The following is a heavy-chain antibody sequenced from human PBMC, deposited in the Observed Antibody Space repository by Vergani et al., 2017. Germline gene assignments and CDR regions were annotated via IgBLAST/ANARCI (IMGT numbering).Heavy chain of an antibody. CDR3: ARDSWCYVWGSYEAWFDP. J-gene: IGHJ5*02. V-gene: IGHV4-38-2*02. D-gene: IGHD3-16*01. CDR2: IYHSGST. Sequence: QVQLQESGPGLVKPSETLSLTCTVSGYSISSGYYWGWIRQPPGKGLEWIGSIYHSGSTYYNPSLKSRVTISVDTSKNQFSLKLSSVTAADTAVYYCARDSWCYVWGSYEAWFDPWGQGTLVTVSS. CDR1: GYSISSGYY.